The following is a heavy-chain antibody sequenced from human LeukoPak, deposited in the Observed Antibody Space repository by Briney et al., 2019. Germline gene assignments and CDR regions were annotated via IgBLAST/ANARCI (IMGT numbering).Heavy chain of an antibody. CDR3: ARRSEYYYDSSGYYLDAFDI. CDR2: IYYSGST. D-gene: IGHD3-22*01. Sequence: KASETLSLTCTVSGGSISSSSYYWGWIRQPPGKGLEWIGSIYYSGSTYYNPSLKSRVTIPVDTSKNQFSLKLSSVTAADTAVYYCARRSEYYYDSSGYYLDAFDIWGQGTMVTVSS. J-gene: IGHJ3*02. CDR1: GGSISSSSYY. V-gene: IGHV4-39*01.